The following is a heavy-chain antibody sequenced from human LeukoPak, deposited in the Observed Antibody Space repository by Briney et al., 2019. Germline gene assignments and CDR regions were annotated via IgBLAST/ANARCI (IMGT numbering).Heavy chain of an antibody. CDR2: ISGSGGST. CDR1: GFTFSSYA. J-gene: IGHJ4*02. Sequence: GGSLRLSCAAYGFTFSSYAMSWVRQAPGKGLEWVSAISGSGGSTYYADSVKGRFTISRDNSKNTLYLQMNSLRAEDTAVYYCAKDLSGSWPHRPYDYWGQGTLVTVSS. V-gene: IGHV3-23*01. D-gene: IGHD6-13*01. CDR3: AKDLSGSWPHRPYDY.